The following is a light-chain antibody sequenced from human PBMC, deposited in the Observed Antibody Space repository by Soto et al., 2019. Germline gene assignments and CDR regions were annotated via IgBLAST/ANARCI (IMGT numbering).Light chain of an antibody. Sequence: QSALTQPASVSGSPGQSITISCTGTSSDIGTYNYVSWYQQHPGKAPKLMIYEVSNRPSGVSNRFSGSKSGNTASLTISGLQAEDEADYYCSSYTTSSTLNVVFGGGTKLTGL. CDR1: SSDIGTYNY. CDR3: SSYTTSSTLNVV. CDR2: EVS. J-gene: IGLJ2*01. V-gene: IGLV2-14*01.